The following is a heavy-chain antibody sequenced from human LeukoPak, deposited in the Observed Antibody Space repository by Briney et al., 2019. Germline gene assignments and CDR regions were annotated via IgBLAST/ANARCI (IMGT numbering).Heavy chain of an antibody. D-gene: IGHD2-2*01. CDR1: GGSISSYY. V-gene: IGHV4-59*01. CDR3: ARAYCSSTSCGGFDP. J-gene: IGHJ5*02. Sequence: SETLSLTCTVSGGSISSYYWSWIRQPPGKGLEWMGYVYYCGSTNYHPSLKSRVTISVDTSKNQFSLKLSSVTPADTAVYYCARAYCSSTSCGGFDPWGQGTLVTVSS. CDR2: VYYCGST.